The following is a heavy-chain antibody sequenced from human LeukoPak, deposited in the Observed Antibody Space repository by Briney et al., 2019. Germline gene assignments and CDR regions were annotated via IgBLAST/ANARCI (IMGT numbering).Heavy chain of an antibody. CDR1: GFAFSSYE. Sequence: GGSLRLSCAASGFAFSSYEMNWVRQAPGKGLEWVANIKSRTDGGTTEYAAPVNGRFSVSVDGSKNTFYLQMNSLKAEDTALYYCTTKLGFTYGVDFWGQGTLVTVSA. J-gene: IGHJ4*02. CDR2: IKSRTDGGTT. V-gene: IGHV3-15*01. CDR3: TTKLGFTYGVDF. D-gene: IGHD5-18*01.